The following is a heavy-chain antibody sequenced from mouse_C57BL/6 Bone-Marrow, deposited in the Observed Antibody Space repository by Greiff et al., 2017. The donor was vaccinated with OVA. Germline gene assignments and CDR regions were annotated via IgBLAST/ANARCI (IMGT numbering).Heavy chain of an antibody. CDR2: IDPENGDT. J-gene: IGHJ2*01. V-gene: IGHV14-4*01. D-gene: IGHD1-1*01. CDR3: TPHYYGSRGDY. CDR1: GFNIKDDY. Sequence: EVKLVESGAELVRPGASVKLSCTASGFNIKDDYMHWVKQRPEQGLEWIGWIDPENGDTEYASKLQGRATITAATSSTTAYLQLSSLTSEDTAVYYCTPHYYGSRGDYWGQGTTLTVSS.